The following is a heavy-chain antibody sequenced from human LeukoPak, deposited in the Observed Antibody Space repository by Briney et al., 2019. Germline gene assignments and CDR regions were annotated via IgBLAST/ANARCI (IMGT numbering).Heavy chain of an antibody. D-gene: IGHD3-3*01. Sequence: SETLSLTCAVYGGSFSGYYWSWIRQPPGKGLEWIGEINHSGSTNYNPSLRSRVTISVDTSKNQFSLKLSSVTAADTAVYYCARLRFLEWLLYSRGGNLDYWGQGTLVTVSS. CDR3: ARLRFLEWLLYSRGGNLDY. V-gene: IGHV4-34*01. CDR1: GGSFSGYY. CDR2: INHSGST. J-gene: IGHJ4*02.